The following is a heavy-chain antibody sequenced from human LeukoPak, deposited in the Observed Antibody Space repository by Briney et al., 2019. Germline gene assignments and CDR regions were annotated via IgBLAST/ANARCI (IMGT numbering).Heavy chain of an antibody. Sequence: GASVKVSCKASGYTFTSYGISWVRQAPGQGLEWMGWISAYNGNTNYAQKLQGRVTMTTDTSTSTAYMELSSLRSEDTAVYYCARDHSGDYFDYWGQGTLVTVSS. V-gene: IGHV1-18*01. CDR3: ARDHSGDYFDY. J-gene: IGHJ4*02. CDR1: GYTFTSYG. CDR2: ISAYNGNT.